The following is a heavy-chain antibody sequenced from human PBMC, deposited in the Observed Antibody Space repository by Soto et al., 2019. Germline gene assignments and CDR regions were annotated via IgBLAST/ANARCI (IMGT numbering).Heavy chain of an antibody. D-gene: IGHD6-19*01. CDR2: ISGSGGST. V-gene: IGHV3-23*01. J-gene: IGHJ4*02. Sequence: GGSLRLSCAASGFTFSSDAMSCVRQAPGKGLEWVSAISGSGGSTYYADSVKGRFTISRDNSKNTLYLQMNSLRAEDTAVYYCAKTVAGTRPFDYWGQGTLVTVSS. CDR1: GFTFSSDA. CDR3: AKTVAGTRPFDY.